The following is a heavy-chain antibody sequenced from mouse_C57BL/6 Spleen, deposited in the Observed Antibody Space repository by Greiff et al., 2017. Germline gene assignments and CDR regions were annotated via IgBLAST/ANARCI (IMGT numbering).Heavy chain of an antibody. J-gene: IGHJ2*01. V-gene: IGHV1-59*01. CDR1: GYTFTSYW. D-gene: IGHD1-1*01. CDR3: SRERGYGSSSYYFDY. CDR2: IDPSDSYT. Sequence: QVQLKQPGAELVRPGTSVKLSCKASGYTFTSYWMHWVKQRPGQGLEWIGVIDPSDSYTNYNQKFKGKATLTVDTSSSTAYMQLSSLTSEDSAVYYCSRERGYGSSSYYFDYWGQGTTLTVSS.